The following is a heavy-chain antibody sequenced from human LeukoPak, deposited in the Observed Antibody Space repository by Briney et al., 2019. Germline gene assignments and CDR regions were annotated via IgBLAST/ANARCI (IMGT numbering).Heavy chain of an antibody. J-gene: IGHJ3*02. Sequence: GGSLRLSCAASGFTFSSYSMNWVRQAPGKGLEWVSYISSSSSTIYYADSVKGRFTISRDDAKNSLYLQMNSLRAEDTAVYYCARELGVRGVISAFDIWGQGTMVTVSS. V-gene: IGHV3-48*04. D-gene: IGHD3-10*01. CDR2: ISSSSSTI. CDR3: ARELGVRGVISAFDI. CDR1: GFTFSSYS.